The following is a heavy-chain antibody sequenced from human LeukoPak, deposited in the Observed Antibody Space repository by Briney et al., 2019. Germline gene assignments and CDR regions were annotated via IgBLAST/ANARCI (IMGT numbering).Heavy chain of an antibody. CDR1: GYTFTSYY. CDR2: INPSGGNT. D-gene: IGHD5-18*01. J-gene: IGHJ6*02. CDR3: ARRGYGYGYRGMDV. Sequence: ASVKVSCKASGYTFTSYYIHWVRQAPGQGLEWMGIINPSGGNTSYAQKLQGRVTMTRDTSTSTVYMELSSLRSEDTAVYYCARRGYGYGYRGMDVWGQGTMVTVSS. V-gene: IGHV1-46*01.